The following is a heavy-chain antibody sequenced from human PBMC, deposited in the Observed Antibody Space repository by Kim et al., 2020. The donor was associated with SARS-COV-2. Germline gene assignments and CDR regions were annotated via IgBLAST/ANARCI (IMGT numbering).Heavy chain of an antibody. CDR3: AKGREFHYYGLGSAFD. Sequence: GGSLRLSCTASGLTFGNYAMIWVRQAPGTGLEWVSIISNTGRATDYPDSVKGRFIISRDNSKNTLYLQMNNLRAEDTAMYYCAKGREFHYYGLGSAFD. D-gene: IGHD3-10*01. J-gene: IGHJ4*01. CDR1: GLTFGNYA. CDR2: ISNTGRAT. V-gene: IGHV3-23*01.